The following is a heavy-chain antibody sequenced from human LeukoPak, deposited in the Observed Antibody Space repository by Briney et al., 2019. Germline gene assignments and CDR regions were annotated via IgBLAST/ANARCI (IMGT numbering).Heavy chain of an antibody. CDR3: AREGVRGSRAIDAFDI. D-gene: IGHD3-10*01. CDR1: GFTFSDHY. V-gene: IGHV3-11*05. CDR2: ISSRSKYT. Sequence: GGSLRLSCAASGFTFSDHYMSWIRQAPGRGVEWVSYISSRSKYTDYADSEKGRFTISRDNAKNLLYLQMNSLRAEDTAVYYCAREGVRGSRAIDAFDIWGQGTMVTVSS. J-gene: IGHJ3*02.